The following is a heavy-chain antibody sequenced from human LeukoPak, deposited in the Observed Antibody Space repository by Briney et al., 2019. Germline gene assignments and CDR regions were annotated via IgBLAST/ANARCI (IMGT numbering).Heavy chain of an antibody. CDR1: GFTFSTYW. V-gene: IGHV3-7*01. J-gene: IGHJ3*02. CDR3: ARGYYGDDAFDI. D-gene: IGHD3-10*01. CDR2: IKQDGSQK. Sequence: GGSLRLSCSASGFTFSTYWMSWVRQAPGKGLEWVANIKQDGSQKHYVDSVKGRFTISRDNAKNSLYLQMNSLRAEDMAVYYCARGYYGDDAFDIWGQGTMVTVSS.